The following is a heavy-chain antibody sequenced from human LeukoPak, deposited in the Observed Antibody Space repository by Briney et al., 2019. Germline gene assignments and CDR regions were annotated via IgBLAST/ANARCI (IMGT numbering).Heavy chain of an antibody. J-gene: IGHJ5*02. D-gene: IGHD3-22*01. Sequence: PSETLSLTRTVSGGSISSYYRSWIRQPPGKGLEWIGYIYYSGSTNYNPSLKSRVTISVDTSMNQFSLKLSSVTAADTAVYYCARREGYYDSSGYYNNWFDPWGQGTLVTVSS. CDR2: IYYSGST. CDR1: GGSISSYY. V-gene: IGHV4-59*01. CDR3: ARREGYYDSSGYYNNWFDP.